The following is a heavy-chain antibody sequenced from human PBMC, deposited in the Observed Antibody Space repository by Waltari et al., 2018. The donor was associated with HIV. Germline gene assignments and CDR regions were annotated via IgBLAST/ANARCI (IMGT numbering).Heavy chain of an antibody. Sequence: EESGGGAVQPGESLRLSCEASGFSFGSFWMSWVRQVSGKGLEGVADIKEDGGERNVVDSVKGRFTVSRDNAKNLLILKMDNLKMEESGIYYCARGAGSVWGQGTLVTVSS. J-gene: IGHJ4*02. CDR3: ARGAGSV. V-gene: IGHV3-7*01. CDR1: GFSFGSFW. CDR2: IKEDGGER.